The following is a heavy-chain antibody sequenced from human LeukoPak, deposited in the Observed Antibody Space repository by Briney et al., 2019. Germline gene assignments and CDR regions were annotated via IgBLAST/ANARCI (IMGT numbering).Heavy chain of an antibody. CDR2: IYSGGTT. V-gene: IGHV3-53*01. Sequence: GGSLRLSCAASGFIVCSNYMSWVRQAPGKGLEWVPVIYSGGTTYYADSVKGRFTISRDNAKNSLYLQMNSLRAEDTAVYYCARAEGPLSVWGQGTLVTVSS. CDR1: GFIVCSNY. D-gene: IGHD4-17*01. J-gene: IGHJ4*02. CDR3: ARAEGPLSV.